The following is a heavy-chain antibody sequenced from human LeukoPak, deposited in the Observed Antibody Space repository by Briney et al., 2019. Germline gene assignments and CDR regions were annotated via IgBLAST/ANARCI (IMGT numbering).Heavy chain of an antibody. J-gene: IGHJ4*02. Sequence: GGSLRLSCAASGFTFSTYAITWVRQGPGKGLEWVSAIRPDGDRTYYANSVRGRFTISRDNSKDKVYLQINGLRVEDTAVYYCAREQSGTRGWYTVDYWGQGTLVTISS. V-gene: IGHV3-23*01. CDR3: AREQSGTRGWYTVDY. D-gene: IGHD6-19*01. CDR2: IRPDGDRT. CDR1: GFTFSTYA.